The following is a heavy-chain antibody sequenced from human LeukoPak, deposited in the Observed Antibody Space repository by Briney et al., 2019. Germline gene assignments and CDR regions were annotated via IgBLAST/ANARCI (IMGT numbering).Heavy chain of an antibody. Sequence: GGSLRLPCAASGFTFDDYGMSWVRQAPGKGLEWVSGINWNGGSTGYADSVKGRFTISRDNAKNSLYLQMNSLRAEDTALYYCARENQGDYGSTFDYWGQGTLVTVSS. J-gene: IGHJ4*02. D-gene: IGHD4-17*01. CDR2: INWNGGST. CDR1: GFTFDDYG. CDR3: ARENQGDYGSTFDY. V-gene: IGHV3-20*04.